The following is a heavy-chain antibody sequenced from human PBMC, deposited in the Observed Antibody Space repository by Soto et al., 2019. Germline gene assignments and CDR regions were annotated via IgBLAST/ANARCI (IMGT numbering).Heavy chain of an antibody. J-gene: IGHJ4*02. Sequence: QVQLVQSGAEVKKSGASVKVSCKASGYTFTGYYIHWVRQAPGQGLEWMGWINPNNGDTNYAQKFQGRVSMTRDTSTSTAYMELSSLTFDDTAVYYCARHSGYDYVFDYWGQGTLVTVSS. V-gene: IGHV1-2*02. D-gene: IGHD5-12*01. CDR3: ARHSGYDYVFDY. CDR1: GYTFTGYY. CDR2: INPNNGDT.